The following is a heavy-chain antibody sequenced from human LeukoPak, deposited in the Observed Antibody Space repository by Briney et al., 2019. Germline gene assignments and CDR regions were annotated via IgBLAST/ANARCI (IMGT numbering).Heavy chain of an antibody. J-gene: IGHJ4*02. Sequence: PGGSLRLSCAASGFTFSNHGMNWVRQAPGKGLVWVSRINSDGSSTSYADSVKGRFTISRDNAKNTLYLQMNSLRAEDTAVYYCARGDSSSGYWGQGTLVTVSS. CDR3: ARGDSSSGY. D-gene: IGHD6-6*01. CDR2: INSDGSST. CDR1: GFTFSNHG. V-gene: IGHV3-74*01.